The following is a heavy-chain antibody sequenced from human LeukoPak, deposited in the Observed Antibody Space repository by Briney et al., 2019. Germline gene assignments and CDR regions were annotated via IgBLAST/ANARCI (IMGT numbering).Heavy chain of an antibody. J-gene: IGHJ4*02. CDR2: ISSSSSTI. V-gene: IGHV3-48*02. CDR3: ASPQESGTTSFVGY. CDR1: GFTFSTFG. D-gene: IGHD2/OR15-2a*01. Sequence: QAGGSLRHSCAASGFTFSTFGMNWVRQAPAKGLEWVSYISSSSSTIYYADSVKGRFTISRDNAKNSLYLQMNSLRDEDTAVYYCASPQESGTTSFVGYWGQGTLVTVSS.